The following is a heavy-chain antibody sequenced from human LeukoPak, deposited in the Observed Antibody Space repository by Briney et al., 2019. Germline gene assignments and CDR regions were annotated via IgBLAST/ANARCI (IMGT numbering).Heavy chain of an antibody. Sequence: GESLKISCKGSGYSFTSYWIGWVRQMPGKGLEWMGIIYPGDSDTRYSPSFQGQVTILADKSISTAYLQWSSLKASDTAMYYCAGYKVGATTVFNYWGQGTLVTVSS. D-gene: IGHD1-26*01. V-gene: IGHV5-51*01. J-gene: IGHJ4*02. CDR2: IYPGDSDT. CDR1: GYSFTSYW. CDR3: AGYKVGATTVFNY.